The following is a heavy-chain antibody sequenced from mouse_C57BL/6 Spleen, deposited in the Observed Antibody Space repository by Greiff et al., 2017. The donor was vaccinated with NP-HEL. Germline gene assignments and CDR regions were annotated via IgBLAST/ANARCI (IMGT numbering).Heavy chain of an antibody. Sequence: EVKVEESGEGLVKPGGSLKLSCAASGFTFSSYAMSWVRQTPEKRLEWVAYISSGGDYIYYADTVKGRFTISRDNARNTLYLQMSSLKSEDTAMYYCTRRGDDYDGAMDYWGQGTSVTVSS. V-gene: IGHV5S21*01. CDR1: GFTFSSYA. J-gene: IGHJ4*01. CDR2: ISSGGDYI. D-gene: IGHD2-4*01. CDR3: TRRGDDYDGAMDY.